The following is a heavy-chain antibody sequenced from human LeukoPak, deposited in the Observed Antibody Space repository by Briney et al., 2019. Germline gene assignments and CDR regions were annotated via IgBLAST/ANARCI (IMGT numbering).Heavy chain of an antibody. Sequence: SETLSLTCTVSGGSISSYYWSWIRQPPGKGLEWIGYIYYSGSTNYNPSLKSRVTISVDTSKNQFSLKLSSVTAADTAVYYCARGVKFSGSLHIDYWGQGTLVTVSS. CDR3: ARGVKFSGSLHIDY. CDR2: IYYSGST. D-gene: IGHD1-26*01. J-gene: IGHJ4*02. CDR1: GGSISSYY. V-gene: IGHV4-59*01.